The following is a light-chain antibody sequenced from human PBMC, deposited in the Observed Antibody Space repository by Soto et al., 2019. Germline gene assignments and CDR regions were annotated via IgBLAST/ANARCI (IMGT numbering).Light chain of an antibody. CDR2: DVF. CDR3: SSYSTTTTEI. V-gene: IGLV2-14*03. J-gene: IGLJ2*01. Sequence: QSALTQPASVSGSPGQSITIACTGSSSDIGGHNFVSWYQQHPGKAPRLLIYDVFKRPSGVSSRFSGSKSGNTASLTISGLRAEDEAAYYCSSYSTTTTEIFGGGTKLTVL. CDR1: SSDIGGHNF.